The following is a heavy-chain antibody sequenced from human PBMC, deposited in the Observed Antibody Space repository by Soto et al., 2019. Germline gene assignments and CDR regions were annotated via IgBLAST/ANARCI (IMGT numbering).Heavy chain of an antibody. J-gene: IGHJ4*02. Sequence: PGGSLRLSCAASGVTFSSYAMSWVRQAPGKGLELVSAISGSGGSTYYADSVKGRFTISRDNSKNTLYLQMNSLRAEDTAVYYCAKFDSNPSDYWGQGTLVTVSS. D-gene: IGHD4-4*01. CDR2: ISGSGGST. V-gene: IGHV3-23*01. CDR3: AKFDSNPSDY. CDR1: GVTFSSYA.